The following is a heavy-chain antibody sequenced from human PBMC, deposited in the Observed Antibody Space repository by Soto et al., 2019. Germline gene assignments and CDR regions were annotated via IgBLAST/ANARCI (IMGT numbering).Heavy chain of an antibody. Sequence: GESLKISCKGSGYSFTSYWIGWVRQMPGKGLEWMGIIYPGDSDTRYSPSFQGQVTISADKSISTAYLQWSSLKASDTAMYYCARGGGYSSSWYGMDVWGQGTTVIVSS. V-gene: IGHV5-51*01. D-gene: IGHD6-13*01. J-gene: IGHJ6*02. CDR2: IYPGDSDT. CDR1: GYSFTSYW. CDR3: ARGGGYSSSWYGMDV.